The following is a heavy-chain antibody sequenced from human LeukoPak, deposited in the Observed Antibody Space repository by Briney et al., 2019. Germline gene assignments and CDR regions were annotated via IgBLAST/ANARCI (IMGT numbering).Heavy chain of an antibody. CDR3: TTDLYYDFWSGYSIEGSFDY. D-gene: IGHD3-3*01. CDR2: IKSKADGGTT. J-gene: IGHJ4*02. V-gene: IGHV3-15*01. CDR1: GFTFSNAW. Sequence: GGSLRLSCAASGFTFSNAWMSWVRQAPGKGLEWVGRIKSKADGGTTDYAAPVKGRFTMSRDDSKNTLYLQMNSLKSEDTAVYYCTTDLYYDFWSGYSIEGSFDYWGQGTLVTVSS.